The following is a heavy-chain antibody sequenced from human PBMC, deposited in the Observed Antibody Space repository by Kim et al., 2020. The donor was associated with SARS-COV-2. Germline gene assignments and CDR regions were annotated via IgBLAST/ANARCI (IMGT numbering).Heavy chain of an antibody. CDR2: MNPNSDNT. J-gene: IGHJ4*02. Sequence: ASVKVSCKASGYTFSSYDINWVRQATGQGLEWMGWMNPNSDNTGYAQKFQGRVTMTRNTSTSTAYMDLSSLRSEDTAVYYCARGHAWNGGPYYFDYWGQGTLVTVSS. V-gene: IGHV1-8*01. CDR3: ARGHAWNGGPYYFDY. CDR1: GYTFSSYD. D-gene: IGHD1-1*01.